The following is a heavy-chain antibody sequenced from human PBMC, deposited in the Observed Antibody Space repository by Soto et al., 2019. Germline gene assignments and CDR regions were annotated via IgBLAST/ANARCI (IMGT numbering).Heavy chain of an antibody. D-gene: IGHD5-12*01. V-gene: IGHV3-23*01. CDR3: AKRGAGGSSGYHFDY. J-gene: IGHJ4*02. CDR1: GFTFSSYV. Sequence: GGSLRLSCAASGFTFSSYVMSWVRQAPGKGLEWVSAISGSGYNTYYADSVKGRFTISRDNSKNTLYLQMNSLRAEDTAVYYCAKRGAGGSSGYHFDYWGQGTLVTVSS. CDR2: ISGSGYNT.